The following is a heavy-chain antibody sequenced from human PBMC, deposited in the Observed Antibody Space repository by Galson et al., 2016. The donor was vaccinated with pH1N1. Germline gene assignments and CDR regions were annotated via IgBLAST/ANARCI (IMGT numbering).Heavy chain of an antibody. V-gene: IGHV1-18*01. CDR1: GYTFTIYA. CDR2: INVYNGNT. Sequence: SVKVSCKASGYTFTIYAISWVRQAPGQGLEWMGWINVYNGNTNYAQKFQGRVTMTTDTSTTTAYMELRSLRSDDTAVYFCARDASTGTHFDYWGQGTLVTVSA. CDR3: ARDASTGTHFDY. J-gene: IGHJ4*02. D-gene: IGHD1-14*01.